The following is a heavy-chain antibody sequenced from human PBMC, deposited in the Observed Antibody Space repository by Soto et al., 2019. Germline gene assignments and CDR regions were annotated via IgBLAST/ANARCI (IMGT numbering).Heavy chain of an antibody. J-gene: IGHJ6*02. D-gene: IGHD2-15*01. CDR2: INHSGST. V-gene: IGHV4-34*01. CDR3: AKLGYCSGGSCYSAYYYGMDV. CDR1: GGSFSGYY. Sequence: SETLSLTCAVYGGSFSGYYWSWIRQPPGKGLEWIGEINHSGSTNYNPSLKSRVTISVDTSKNQFSLKLSSVTAADTAVYYCAKLGYCSGGSCYSAYYYGMDVWGQGTTVTVSS.